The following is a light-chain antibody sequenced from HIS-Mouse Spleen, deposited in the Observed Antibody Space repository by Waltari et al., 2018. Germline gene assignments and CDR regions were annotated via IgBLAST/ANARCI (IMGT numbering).Light chain of an antibody. CDR3: QSADSSGTYWV. Sequence: SYELTQPPSVSVSPGQTARITCSGDALPKQYACSYQQKPGQAPVLVIYKDSERPSGSPERFSGSSSGTTVTLTISGVQAEDEADYYCQSADSSGTYWVFGGGTKLTVL. V-gene: IGLV3-25*03. J-gene: IGLJ3*02. CDR2: KDS. CDR1: ALPKQY.